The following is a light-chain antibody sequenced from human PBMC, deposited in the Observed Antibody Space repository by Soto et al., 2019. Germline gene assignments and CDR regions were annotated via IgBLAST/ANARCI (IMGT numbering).Light chain of an antibody. CDR2: KIS. V-gene: IGKV2-24*01. CDR1: QSLVHGDGNTY. J-gene: IGKJ2*01. Sequence: DIVMTQTPLSSPVTLGQPASISCRSSQSLVHGDGNTYLSWLQQRPGQPPRLLIYKISKRSSGVPDRFSGSGAGTDITLKISKVEAEDVGVYYCMQATQFPGTFGQGTRLEIK. CDR3: MQATQFPGT.